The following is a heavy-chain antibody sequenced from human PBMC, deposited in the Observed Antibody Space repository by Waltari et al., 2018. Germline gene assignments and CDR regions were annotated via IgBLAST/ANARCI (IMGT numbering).Heavy chain of an antibody. CDR1: GYTFTSYA. D-gene: IGHD3-22*01. CDR3: AREVGSLITMIVSAKDNYFDY. Sequence: QVQLVQSGAEVKKPGASVKVSCKASGYTFTSYAMHWVPQAPGQRLEWMGWINAGNGNTKYSQKFQGRVTITRDTSASTAYVELSSLRSEDTAVYYCAREVGSLITMIVSAKDNYFDYWGQGTLVTVSS. J-gene: IGHJ4*02. CDR2: INAGNGNT. V-gene: IGHV1-3*01.